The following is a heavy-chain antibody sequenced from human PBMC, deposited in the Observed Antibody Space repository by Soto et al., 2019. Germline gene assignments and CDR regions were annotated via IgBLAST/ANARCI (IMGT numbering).Heavy chain of an antibody. CDR1: GGSISSGGYY. V-gene: IGHV4-31*03. Sequence: PSETLSLTCTVSGGSISSGGYYWSWIRQHPGKGLEWIGYIYYSGSTYYSPSLKSRVTISVDTSKNQFSLKLSSVTAADTAVYYCAREVHYYDSSANWFDPWGQGTLVTVSS. CDR2: IYYSGST. D-gene: IGHD3-22*01. CDR3: AREVHYYDSSANWFDP. J-gene: IGHJ5*02.